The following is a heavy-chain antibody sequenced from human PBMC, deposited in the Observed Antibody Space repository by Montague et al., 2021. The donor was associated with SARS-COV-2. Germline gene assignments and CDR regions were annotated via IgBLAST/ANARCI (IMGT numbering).Heavy chain of an antibody. CDR1: GGSISSSSYY. CDR3: ARHTYYYGSGSYWFDP. D-gene: IGHD3-10*01. V-gene: IGHV4-39*01. Sequence: SETLSLTCTVSGGSISSSSYYWGWIRQPPGKGLEWIGSIYYSGSTYYNPSLKGRVTISVDTSMNQFSLKLSSVTAADTAVYYCARHTYYYGSGSYWFDPWGQGTLVTVSS. CDR2: IYYSGST. J-gene: IGHJ5*02.